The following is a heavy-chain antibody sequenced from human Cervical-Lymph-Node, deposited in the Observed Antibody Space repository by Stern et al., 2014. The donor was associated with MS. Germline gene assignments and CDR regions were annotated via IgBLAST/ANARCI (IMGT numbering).Heavy chain of an antibody. V-gene: IGHV1-69*01. J-gene: IGHJ6*02. Sequence: VQLVQSGAEVKKPGSSVRVSCQASGGTFSSHAISWVRQAPGQGLEWMGGIIPMFGTAKYAQKFQGRVTITADYSTSTAYMEVSSLRSEDTAVYYCASSVGELTPEAVWGQGTTVTVFS. CDR3: ASSVGELTPEAV. CDR1: GGTFSSHA. CDR2: IIPMFGTA. D-gene: IGHD3-10*01.